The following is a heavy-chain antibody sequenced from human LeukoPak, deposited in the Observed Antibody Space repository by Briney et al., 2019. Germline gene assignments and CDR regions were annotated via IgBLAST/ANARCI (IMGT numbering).Heavy chain of an antibody. J-gene: IGHJ5*02. CDR3: ARHPSYCTNGVCYTRWFDP. V-gene: IGHV4-39*01. Sequence: SETLSLTCTVSGGSISSSSSYWGWIRQPPGKGLEWIGGIYYSGSTYYNPSLKSRVTISVDSSKNQFSLKLSSVTAADTAVYYCARHPSYCTNGVCYTRWFDPWGQGTLVTVSS. D-gene: IGHD2-8*01. CDR1: GGSISSSSSY. CDR2: IYYSGST.